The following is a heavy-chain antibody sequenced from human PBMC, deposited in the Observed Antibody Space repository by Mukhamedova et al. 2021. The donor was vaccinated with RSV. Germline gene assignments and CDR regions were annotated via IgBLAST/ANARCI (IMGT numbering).Heavy chain of an antibody. D-gene: IGHD1-26*01. V-gene: IGHV1-69*10. CDR2: IIPILGIA. CDR3: ARDRGGRYFKSWSTFDY. J-gene: IGHJ4*02. Sequence: GGIIPILGIANYAQKFQGRVTITADESTSTAYMELSSLRSEDTAVYYCARDRGGRYFKSWSTFDYWGQGTLVTVSS.